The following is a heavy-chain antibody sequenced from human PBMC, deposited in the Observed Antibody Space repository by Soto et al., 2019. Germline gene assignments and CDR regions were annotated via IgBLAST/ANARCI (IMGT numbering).Heavy chain of an antibody. CDR1: GFTFSSYG. D-gene: IGHD2-15*01. CDR3: ARASVQDCSGGSCYRFLYYYYYMDV. J-gene: IGHJ6*03. V-gene: IGHV3-33*01. CDR2: IWYDGSNK. Sequence: GGSLRLSCAASGFTFSSYGMHWVRQAPGKGLEWVAVIWYDGSNKYYADSVKGRFTISGDNSKNTLYLKMNSLRAEDTAVYYCARASVQDCSGGSCYRFLYYYYYMDVWGKGTTVTVSS.